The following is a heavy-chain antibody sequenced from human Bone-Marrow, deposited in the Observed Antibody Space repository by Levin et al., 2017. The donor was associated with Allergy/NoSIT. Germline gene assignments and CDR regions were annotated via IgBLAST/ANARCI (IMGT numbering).Heavy chain of an antibody. D-gene: IGHD3-10*01. CDR3: ARGRPFYASGSYGMDV. V-gene: IGHV3-13*01. CDR2: IGIAGDT. CDR1: GFAFSGYD. J-gene: IGHJ6*02. Sequence: GESLKISCAASGFAFSGYDMHWVRQVTGKGLEWVSGIGIAGDTYYPASVKGRFTISRENAKNSFYLQMNSLRVGDTALYYCARGRPFYASGSYGMDVWGQGTTVTVSS.